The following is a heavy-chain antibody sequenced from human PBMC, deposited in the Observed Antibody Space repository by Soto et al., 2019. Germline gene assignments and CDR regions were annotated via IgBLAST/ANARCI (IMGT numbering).Heavy chain of an antibody. V-gene: IGHV4-59*08. CDR1: GGYIGNHY. J-gene: IGHJ4*02. D-gene: IGHD3-9*01. Sequence: SQTQPLPYTVSGGYIGNHYWRWILQTQGKGLEWIGYIYYRGNTDYNPSLKSRVTISLDTPKNQFSPKLSSVTAADTAVYYCARHPGYYDILTGYTTYYFDNCGQGILVTVSS. CDR3: ARHPGYYDILTGYTTYYFDN. CDR2: IYYRGNT.